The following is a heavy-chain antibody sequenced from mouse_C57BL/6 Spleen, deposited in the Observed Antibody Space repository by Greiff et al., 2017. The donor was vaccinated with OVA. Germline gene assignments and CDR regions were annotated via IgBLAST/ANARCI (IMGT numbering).Heavy chain of an antibody. CDR3: ARSPYGSSYGDY. D-gene: IGHD1-1*01. J-gene: IGHJ4*01. CDR2: INPNNGGT. CDR1: GYTFTDYN. Sequence: EVQLQQSGPELVKPGASVQMSCKASGYTFTDYNMHWVKQSHGKSLEWIGYINPNNGGTSYNQKFKGKATLTVNKSSSTAYMELRSLTSEDSAVYYCARSPYGSSYGDYWGQGTSVTVSS. V-gene: IGHV1-22*01.